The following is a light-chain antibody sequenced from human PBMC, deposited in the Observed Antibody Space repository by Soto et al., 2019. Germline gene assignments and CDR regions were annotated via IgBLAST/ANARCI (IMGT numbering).Light chain of an antibody. CDR1: SSNIGSPYD. J-gene: IGLJ3*02. CDR3: QSYDRSLQWL. Sequence: QSVLTQPPSVSGAPGQRVAISCTGSSSNIGSPYDVHWYQQLPGKAPKLLIYGNTNRPSGVPDRFSGSKSGTSASLAISGPQAEEEADYFCQSYDRSLQWLFGGGTKLTVL. V-gene: IGLV1-40*01. CDR2: GNT.